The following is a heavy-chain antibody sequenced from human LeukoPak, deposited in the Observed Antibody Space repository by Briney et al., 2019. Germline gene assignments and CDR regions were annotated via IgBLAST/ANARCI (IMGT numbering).Heavy chain of an antibody. V-gene: IGHV1-3*01. CDR2: INAGNGNT. CDR1: GYTFTSYA. J-gene: IGHJ3*02. CDR3: ARVVKSRLLWFGELSVQGVDAFDI. Sequence: GASVKVSCKASGYTFTSYAMHWVRQAPGQRLEWMGWINAGNGNTKYSQEFQGRVTITRDTSASAVYMELSSLRSDDTAVYYCARVVKSRLLWFGELSVQGVDAFDIWGQGTMVTVSS. D-gene: IGHD3-10*01.